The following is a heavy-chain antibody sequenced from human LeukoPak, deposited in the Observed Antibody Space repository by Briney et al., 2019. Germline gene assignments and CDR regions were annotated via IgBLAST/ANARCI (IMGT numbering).Heavy chain of an antibody. CDR1: GFTFSSYW. J-gene: IGHJ3*02. D-gene: IGHD3-3*01. CDR2: IKQDGSEK. V-gene: IGHV3-7*01. Sequence: PGGSLRLSCAASGFTFSSYWMSWVRQAPGKGLEWVANIKQDGSEKYYVDSVKGRFTISRDNAKNSLYLQMNSLRAEDTAVYYCARVSRSGYYPIGDDAFDIWGQGTMVTVSS. CDR3: ARVSRSGYYPIGDDAFDI.